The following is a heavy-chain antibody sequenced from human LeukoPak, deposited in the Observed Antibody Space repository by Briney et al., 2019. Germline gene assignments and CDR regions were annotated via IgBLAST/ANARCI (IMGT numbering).Heavy chain of an antibody. J-gene: IGHJ4*02. V-gene: IGHV3-30*18. CDR1: GFTFSGFG. D-gene: IGHD6-13*01. Sequence: GGSLRLSCAASGFTFSGFGMHWVRQAPGKGLEWVAVISYDESNKYYADSVKGRFTIFRDNSKNTVFLQMNSLRAEDTAVYYCAKDRSIAAGGTVSEIDNWGQGTLVTVSS. CDR3: AKDRSIAAGGTVSEIDN. CDR2: ISYDESNK.